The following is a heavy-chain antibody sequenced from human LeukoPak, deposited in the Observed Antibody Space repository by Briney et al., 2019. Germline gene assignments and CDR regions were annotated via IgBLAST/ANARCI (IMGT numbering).Heavy chain of an antibody. CDR1: GFTFSSSA. D-gene: IGHD3-9*01. CDR3: AKDRTIGYFDY. V-gene: IGHV3-23*01. J-gene: IGHJ4*02. Sequence: GGSLRLSCAASGFTFSSSAMNWVRQAPGKGLEWVSGISSSGDSTHYADSVKGRFTISRDNSKNTLYLQMNSLRAEDTAVYYYAKDRTIGYFDYWGQGTLVTVSS. CDR2: ISSSGDST.